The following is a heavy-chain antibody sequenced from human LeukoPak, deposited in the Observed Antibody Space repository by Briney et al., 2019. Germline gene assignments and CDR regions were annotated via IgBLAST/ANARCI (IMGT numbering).Heavy chain of an antibody. V-gene: IGHV3-74*01. CDR3: ARDYGGSSWYKIIYYFDY. D-gene: IGHD6-13*01. Sequence: GGSLRLSCAASGFTFSSYWMHWVRQAPGKGLVWVSRINSDGSSTSYADSVKGRFTISRDNAKNSLYLQMNSLRAEDTAVYYCARDYGGSSWYKIIYYFDYWGQGTLVTVSS. CDR1: GFTFSSYW. J-gene: IGHJ4*02. CDR2: INSDGSST.